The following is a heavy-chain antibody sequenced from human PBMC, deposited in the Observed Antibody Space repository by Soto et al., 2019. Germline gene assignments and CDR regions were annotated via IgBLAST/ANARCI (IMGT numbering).Heavy chain of an antibody. CDR1: VFTFSSYA. Sequence: HPGGSLRLSCAASVFTFSSYAIHWVRQAPGKGLEWVAVISYDVSSKYYADSVKGRFTISRDNSKNTLYLQMNSLRAEDTAVYYCEKGGEYCSGSICFSWFDPWGQGTLVPVSS. D-gene: IGHD2-15*01. CDR3: EKGGEYCSGSICFSWFDP. V-gene: IGHV3-30-3*01. J-gene: IGHJ5*02. CDR2: ISYDVSSK.